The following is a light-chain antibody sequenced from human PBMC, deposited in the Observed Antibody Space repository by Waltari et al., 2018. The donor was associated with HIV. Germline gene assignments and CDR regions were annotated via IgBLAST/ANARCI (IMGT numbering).Light chain of an antibody. Sequence: QSALTQPPSASVFPGQSVTISCTGTSSDVGSSNYVAWYQQYPGKAPKLLIYEITKRPSGVPDRFSGSKSGNTASLTVSGLQAEDEADYYCSSSAGGDTLVFGGGTKLTVL. J-gene: IGLJ3*02. CDR2: EIT. CDR1: SSDVGSSNY. V-gene: IGLV2-8*01. CDR3: SSSAGGDTLV.